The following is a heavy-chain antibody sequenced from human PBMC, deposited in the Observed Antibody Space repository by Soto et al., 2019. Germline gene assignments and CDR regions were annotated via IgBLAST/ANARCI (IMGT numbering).Heavy chain of an antibody. CDR3: AKDATRTSGWYYFDY. J-gene: IGHJ4*02. Sequence: GGSLRLSCAASGFTFSTHAMGWVRQAPGKGLEWVSVMSDSGSSAYDAGSVEGRFTISRDNSENTLFLQMSSRRAEDTAVYYCAKDATRTSGWYYFDYWGQGTLVTV. D-gene: IGHD6-19*01. CDR2: MSDSGSSA. CDR1: GFTFSTHA. V-gene: IGHV3-23*01.